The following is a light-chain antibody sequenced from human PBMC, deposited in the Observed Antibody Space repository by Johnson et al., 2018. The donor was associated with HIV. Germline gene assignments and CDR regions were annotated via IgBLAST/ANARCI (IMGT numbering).Light chain of an antibody. J-gene: IGLJ1*01. CDR1: SSNIGNNY. CDR3: GTWDSSLSALYV. CDR2: DNN. Sequence: QSVLTQPPSVSVAPGQKVTISCSGSSSNIGNNYVSWYQQLPGTAPKLLIYDNNKRPSGIPDLFSGSKSGTSATLGITGLQTGDEADYYCGTWDSSLSALYVFGTGTKVTVL. V-gene: IGLV1-51*01.